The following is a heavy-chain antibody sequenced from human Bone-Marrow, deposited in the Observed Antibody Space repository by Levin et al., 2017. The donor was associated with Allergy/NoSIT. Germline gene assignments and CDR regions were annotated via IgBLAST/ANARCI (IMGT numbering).Heavy chain of an antibody. D-gene: IGHD3-16*01. CDR3: TTGSSGGEDY. V-gene: IGHV3-15*01. CDR2: IKSKVDGGTA. CDR1: GFTAPEFTFTNAW. Sequence: GGSLRLSCAAAGFTAPEFTFTNAWMSWVRQAPGKGLEWVGRIKSKVDGGTADYAAAVKGRFTMSRDDSKSTLYLVMNRLQSDDTGVYYCTTGSSGGEDYWGQGTLVTVSS. J-gene: IGHJ4*02.